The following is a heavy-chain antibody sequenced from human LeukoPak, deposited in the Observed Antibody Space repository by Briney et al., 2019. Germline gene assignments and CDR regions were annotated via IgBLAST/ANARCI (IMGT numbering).Heavy chain of an antibody. CDR2: IKSKTDDGTA. CDR1: GFTFSNAW. D-gene: IGHD1-26*01. V-gene: IGHV3-15*01. CDR3: TTYNGNYYFSDY. Sequence: GGSLRLSCAASGFTFSNAWMSWVRQAPGKGLEWVGRIKSKTDDGTADYAAPVKGRFTISRDDSKDTLYLQMNSLKTEDTAVYYCTTYNGNYYFSDYWGEGPLVTVSS. J-gene: IGHJ4*02.